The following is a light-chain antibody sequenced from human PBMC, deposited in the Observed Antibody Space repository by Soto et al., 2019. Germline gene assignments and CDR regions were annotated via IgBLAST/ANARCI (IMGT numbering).Light chain of an antibody. J-gene: IGKJ5*01. Sequence: IQLTPSPSSLFASVGDRVTLPCRASQGISSYLAWYQQKPGKAPKLLIYAASTLQSGVPSRFSGSGSGTDFTLTISSLQPEDFATYYCQQPGVTFGQGTRLEIK. CDR3: QQPGVT. V-gene: IGKV1-9*01. CDR1: QGISSY. CDR2: AAS.